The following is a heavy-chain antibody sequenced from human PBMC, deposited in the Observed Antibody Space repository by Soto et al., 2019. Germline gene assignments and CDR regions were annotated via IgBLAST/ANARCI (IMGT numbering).Heavy chain of an antibody. Sequence: XTLSLTCAVSGGSFTSNNCWTWVRQHPGQGLEWIGEIYRTGRTNYNPSLKSRVTISLDKSENQFSLKVTSMTAADTAVYYCASRDPGTSVDYWGQGTLGTVSS. D-gene: IGHD1-7*01. CDR1: GGSFTSNNC. CDR2: IYRTGRT. CDR3: ASRDPGTSVDY. V-gene: IGHV4-4*02. J-gene: IGHJ4*02.